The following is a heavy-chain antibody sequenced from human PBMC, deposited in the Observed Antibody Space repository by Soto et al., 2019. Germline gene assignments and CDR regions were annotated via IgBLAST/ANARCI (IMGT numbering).Heavy chain of an antibody. D-gene: IGHD6-13*01. CDR2: IHLIGST. CDR3: ARGKRGSSWCMGEEKYYYYGMDV. J-gene: IGHJ6*02. Sequence: PSETLSLTCTAYGEXXXXYYWSWLRRPPGKGLGWIGEIHLIGSTNYTPSLKSRVTFSIDTSKRQFSLKVRSVTAADTAVYYCARGKRGSSWCMGEEKYYYYGMDVWGQGTPVTVSS. CDR1: GEXXXXYY. V-gene: IGHV4-34*01.